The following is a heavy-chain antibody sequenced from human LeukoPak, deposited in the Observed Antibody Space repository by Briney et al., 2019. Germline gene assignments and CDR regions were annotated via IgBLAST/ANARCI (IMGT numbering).Heavy chain of an antibody. J-gene: IGHJ6*02. Sequence: ASVKVSCKASGYTFTYYGISWVRQAPGQGLEWMGWISTNNGNTAYAQKFQGRVTMTRDTSTSTVYMELSSLRSEDTTVYYCARPLVTLKGYYYGMDVWGQGTTVTVSS. V-gene: IGHV1-18*01. D-gene: IGHD3-9*01. CDR3: ARPLVTLKGYYYGMDV. CDR2: ISTNNGNT. CDR1: GYTFTYYG.